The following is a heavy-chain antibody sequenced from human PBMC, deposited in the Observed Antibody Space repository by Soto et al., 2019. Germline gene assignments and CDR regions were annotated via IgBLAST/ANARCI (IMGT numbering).Heavy chain of an antibody. CDR1: GGSISSSSITYY. D-gene: IGHD6-19*01. V-gene: IGHV4-39*01. J-gene: IGHJ5*02. Sequence: SETLSLTCTVSGGSISSSSITYYWGWIRQPPGKGPEWIGGIHSSGSAYYNPSLKSRVTVSIDVSKNEFSLKLSSVTAADTAVYYCARRPRAVAGMDNWFDPWGQGILVTV. CDR2: IHSSGSA. CDR3: ARRPRAVAGMDNWFDP.